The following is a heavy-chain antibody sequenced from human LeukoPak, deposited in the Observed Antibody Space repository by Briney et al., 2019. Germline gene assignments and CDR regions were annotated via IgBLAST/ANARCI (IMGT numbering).Heavy chain of an antibody. D-gene: IGHD6-13*01. V-gene: IGHV3-23*01. CDR1: GFTFSSYA. Sequence: GGSLRLSCAASGFTFSSYAMSWVRQAPGKGLEWVSAISGSGGSTYYADSVKGRFTISRDNSKNTLYLQMNSLRAEDTAVYYCAKDEEQQLVLPYFDYWGQGTLVTVSS. CDR2: ISGSGGST. CDR3: AKDEEQQLVLPYFDY. J-gene: IGHJ4*02.